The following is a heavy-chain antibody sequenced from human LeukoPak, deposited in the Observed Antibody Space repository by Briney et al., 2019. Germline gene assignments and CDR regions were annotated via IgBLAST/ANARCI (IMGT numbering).Heavy chain of an antibody. CDR1: GFTFSSYE. Sequence: GGSLRLSCAASGFTFSSYEMNWVRQAPGKGLEWVSYISSSGSTIYYADSVKGRFTISRDNAKNSLYLQMNSLRAEDTAVYYCARESLYYPLTIDYWGQGTLVTVSS. CDR2: ISSSGSTI. V-gene: IGHV3-48*03. J-gene: IGHJ4*02. CDR3: ARESLYYPLTIDY. D-gene: IGHD3-10*01.